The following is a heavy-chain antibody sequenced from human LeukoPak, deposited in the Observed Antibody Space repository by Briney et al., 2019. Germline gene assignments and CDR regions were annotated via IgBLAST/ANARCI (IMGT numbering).Heavy chain of an antibody. CDR2: IYYSGST. CDR3: ARQPVVVVVAATPSDYYGMDV. J-gene: IGHJ6*02. CDR1: GGSISSGDYY. Sequence: PSETLSLTCTVSGGSISSGDYYWSWIRQPPGKGLEWIGSIYYSGSTYYNPSLKSRVTISVDTSKNQFSLKLSSVTAADTAVYYCARQPVVVVVAATPSDYYGMDVWGQGTTVTVSS. V-gene: IGHV4-30-4*01. D-gene: IGHD2-15*01.